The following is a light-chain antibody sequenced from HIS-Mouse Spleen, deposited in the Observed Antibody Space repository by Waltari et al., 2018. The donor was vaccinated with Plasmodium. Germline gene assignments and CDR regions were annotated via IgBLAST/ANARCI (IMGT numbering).Light chain of an antibody. CDR2: DDS. Sequence: SYVLTQPPPVSVAPGKTARITCGGNNIGSKSVHWYQQKPGPAPVLVVYDDSDRPSGIPERFSGSNAGNTATLTISRVEAGDEADYYCQVWDSSSDHWVFGGGTKLTVL. CDR3: QVWDSSSDHWV. CDR1: NIGSKS. J-gene: IGLJ3*02. V-gene: IGLV3-21*03.